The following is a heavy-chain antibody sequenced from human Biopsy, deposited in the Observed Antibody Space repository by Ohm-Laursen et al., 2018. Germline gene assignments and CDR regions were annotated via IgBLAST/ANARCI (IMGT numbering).Heavy chain of an antibody. D-gene: IGHD3-22*01. CDR1: GDSISSYY. Sequence: PGTLSLTCTVSGDSISSYYWSWIRQPPGKGLEWIGYVYYTGSTDYNPSLQSRVTISVDTSKYHFSLRLRSVTPADTAIYYCARDRGYYSDRTVPGYFDLWGRGTLVTVSS. J-gene: IGHJ2*01. CDR2: VYYTGST. V-gene: IGHV4-59*01. CDR3: ARDRGYYSDRTVPGYFDL.